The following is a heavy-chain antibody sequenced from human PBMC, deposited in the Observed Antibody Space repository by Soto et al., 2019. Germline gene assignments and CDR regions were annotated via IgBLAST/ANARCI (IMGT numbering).Heavy chain of an antibody. Sequence: SETLSLTCTVSGGSISSYYWSWIRQPPGKGLEWIGYIYYSGSTNYNPSLKSRVTISVDTSKNQFSLKLSSVTAADTAVYYCARDYTVTTPYYYYGMDVWGQGTTVTVSS. CDR3: ARDYTVTTPYYYYGMDV. CDR1: GGSISSYY. J-gene: IGHJ6*02. D-gene: IGHD4-4*01. V-gene: IGHV4-59*01. CDR2: IYYSGST.